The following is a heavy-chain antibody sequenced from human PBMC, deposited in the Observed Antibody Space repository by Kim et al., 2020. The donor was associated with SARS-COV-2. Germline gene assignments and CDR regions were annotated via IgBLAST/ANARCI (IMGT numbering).Heavy chain of an antibody. CDR1: GGSFSGYY. J-gene: IGHJ4*02. V-gene: IGHV4-34*01. Sequence: SETLSLTCAVYGGSFSGYYWSWIRQPPGKGLEWIGEINHSGSTNYNPSLKSRVTISVDTSKNQFSLKLSSVTAADTAVYYCARGYHRSMGYWGQGTLVTVSS. D-gene: IGHD3-16*02. CDR3: ARGYHRSMGY. CDR2: INHSGST.